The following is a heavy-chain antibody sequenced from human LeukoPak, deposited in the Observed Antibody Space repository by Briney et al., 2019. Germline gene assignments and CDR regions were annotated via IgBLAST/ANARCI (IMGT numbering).Heavy chain of an antibody. CDR1: GGTFSSYA. J-gene: IGHJ5*02. CDR3: ARGLGTYWGKDFLNWFDP. Sequence: ASVRVSCKASGGTFSSYAISWVRQAAGQGLEWMGWVNPNSGNAGYSQKFQGRVTLTRNTSLATTYMELTSLTSEDTAVYYCARGLGTYWGKDFLNWFDPWGQGTLVTVSS. V-gene: IGHV1-8*02. CDR2: VNPNSGNA. D-gene: IGHD7-27*01.